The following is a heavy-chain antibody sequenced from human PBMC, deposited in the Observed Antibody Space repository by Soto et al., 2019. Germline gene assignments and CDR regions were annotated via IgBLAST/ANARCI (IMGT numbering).Heavy chain of an antibody. CDR1: GASIASYY. D-gene: IGHD2-15*01. Sequence: SETLSLTCSVSGASIASYYWNWLRQPPGEGLEWIGYLYYSGSTSYNPSLKSRVTISSDMSKNQFSLKLSSVAAADTAVYYCARGYCSGGSCYSRTFDIWGQGTMVTVSS. J-gene: IGHJ3*02. CDR3: ARGYCSGGSCYSRTFDI. CDR2: LYYSGST. V-gene: IGHV4-59*01.